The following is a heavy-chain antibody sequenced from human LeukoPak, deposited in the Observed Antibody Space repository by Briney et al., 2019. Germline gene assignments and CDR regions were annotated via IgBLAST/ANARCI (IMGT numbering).Heavy chain of an antibody. J-gene: IGHJ4*02. CDR3: ARLGIPITMIVVVDFDY. CDR2: IIPILGIA. D-gene: IGHD3-22*01. V-gene: IGHV1-69*04. Sequence: SVKVSCKASGGTFSSYAISWVRQAPGQGLEWMGRIIPILGIANYAQKFQGRVTMTRDTSISTAYMELSRLRSDDTAVYYCARLGIPITMIVVVDFDYWGQGTLVTVSS. CDR1: GGTFSSYA.